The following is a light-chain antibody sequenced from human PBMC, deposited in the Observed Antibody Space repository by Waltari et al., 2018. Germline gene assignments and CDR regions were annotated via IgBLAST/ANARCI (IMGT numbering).Light chain of an antibody. CDR2: DAS. J-gene: IGKJ1*01. CDR1: QTIRAC. V-gene: IGKV1-5*01. Sequence: DIQMTQSPSMLPASVGDRVTITCRASQTIRACLAWYQLKPGLAPKLLIYDASNLGGVVPSRFSGSRFGTNFTLTISSLQPDDFATYYCQQYSSFSTFGLGTKV. CDR3: QQYSSFST.